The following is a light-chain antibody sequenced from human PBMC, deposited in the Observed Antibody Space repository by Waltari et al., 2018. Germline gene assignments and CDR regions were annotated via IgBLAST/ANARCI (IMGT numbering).Light chain of an antibody. CDR2: DAS. Sequence: DIQMTQSPSSLSASVGDRVTITCQASQDISNYLNWYQQKPGKAPKLLIYDASNLETGVPSRFSGSGSGTDFTFTISGLQPDDFATYYCQQYQTYPLTFGQGTRREI. CDR1: QDISNY. V-gene: IGKV1-33*01. J-gene: IGKJ5*01. CDR3: QQYQTYPLT.